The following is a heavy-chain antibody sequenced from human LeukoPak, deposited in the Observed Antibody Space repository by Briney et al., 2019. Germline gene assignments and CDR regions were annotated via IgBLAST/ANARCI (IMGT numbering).Heavy chain of an antibody. CDR3: ARDGGGYSYGHFDY. D-gene: IGHD5-18*01. V-gene: IGHV3-48*01. CDR1: GFTFSSYS. J-gene: IGHJ4*02. CDR2: ISSSSSTI. Sequence: PGGSLRLSCAASGFTFSSYSMNWVRQAPGKGLEWVSYISSSSSTIYYADSVKGRFTISRDNAKNSLYLQINSLRAEDTAVYYCARDGGGYSYGHFDYWGQGTLVTVSS.